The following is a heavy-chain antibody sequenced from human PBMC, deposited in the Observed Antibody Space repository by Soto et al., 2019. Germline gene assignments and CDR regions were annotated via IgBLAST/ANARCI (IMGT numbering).Heavy chain of an antibody. V-gene: IGHV1-18*04. J-gene: IGHJ4*02. CDR1: GYTFTSYG. CDR3: SRGSLVITAPPDY. Sequence: QVQVVQSGAEVKKPGASVKVSCNVSGYTFTSYGINWVLQAPGQGLEWMGWISAYNGNTIYAENLQGRVTMTTDTSTSTAYMELRGLTSDDTALYYCSRGSLVITAPPDYWGQGTLVTVAS. D-gene: IGHD1-20*01. CDR2: ISAYNGNT.